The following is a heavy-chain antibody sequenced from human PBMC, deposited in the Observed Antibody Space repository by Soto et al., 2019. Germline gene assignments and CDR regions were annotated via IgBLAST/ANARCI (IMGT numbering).Heavy chain of an antibody. CDR2: IIPIFGTA. V-gene: IGHV1-69*13. J-gene: IGHJ6*02. CDR1: GGTFSSYA. Sequence: SVKVSCKXSGGTFSSYAISWVRQAPGQGLEWMGGIIPIFGTANYAQKFQGRVTITADESTSTAYMELSSLRSEDTAVYYCAREYYDSSGFWSRKPYYYYGMDVWGQGTTVTVSS. CDR3: AREYYDSSGFWSRKPYYYYGMDV. D-gene: IGHD3-22*01.